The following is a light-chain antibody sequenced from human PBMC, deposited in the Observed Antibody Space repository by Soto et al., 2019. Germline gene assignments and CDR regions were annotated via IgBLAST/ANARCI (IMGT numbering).Light chain of an antibody. J-gene: IGKJ2*01. CDR3: QHRSNLPYT. CDR1: QSVSSY. Sequence: EIVLTQSPATLSVSPGERVTLSCRASQSVSSYLAWYQQKPGQAPRLLIYDASNRATGIPARFSGSGSGTDFTLTISSLEPEDFAVYYCQHRSNLPYTFGQGTKLEIK. V-gene: IGKV3-11*01. CDR2: DAS.